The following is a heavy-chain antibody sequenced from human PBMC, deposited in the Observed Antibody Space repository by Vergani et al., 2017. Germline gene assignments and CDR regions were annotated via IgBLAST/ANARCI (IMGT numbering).Heavy chain of an antibody. CDR1: GYTFTGYY. V-gene: IGHV1-2*04. CDR3: ARVSHYYDSSGYTFDP. Sequence: QVQLVQSGAEVKKPGASVKVSCKASGYTFTGYYMHWVRQASGQGLEWMGWINPSSGGTNYAQKFQGWVTMTRDTSISTAYMELSRLRSDDTAVYYCARVSHYYDSSGYTFDPWGQGTLVTVSS. CDR2: INPSSGGT. J-gene: IGHJ5*02. D-gene: IGHD3-22*01.